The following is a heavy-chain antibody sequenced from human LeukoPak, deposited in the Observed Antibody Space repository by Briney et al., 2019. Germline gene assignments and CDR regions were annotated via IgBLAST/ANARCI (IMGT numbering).Heavy chain of an antibody. J-gene: IGHJ4*02. V-gene: IGHV3-9*01. CDR1: GFTFDDYA. CDR2: ISWNSGSI. Sequence: GGSLRLSCAASGFTFDDYAMHWVRQAPGKGLEWVSGISWNSGSIGYADSVKGRFTISRDNAKNSLYLQMNSLRAEDTAVYYCARPPYYYDSSALDYWGQGTLVTVSS. CDR3: ARPPYYYDSSALDY. D-gene: IGHD3-22*01.